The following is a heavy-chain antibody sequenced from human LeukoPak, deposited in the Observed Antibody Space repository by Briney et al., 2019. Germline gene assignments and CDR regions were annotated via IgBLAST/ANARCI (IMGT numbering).Heavy chain of an antibody. D-gene: IGHD3-22*01. CDR3: ARHVVAVGFDY. Sequence: PGGSLRLSCAASGFTFSSYTMNWVRQAPGMGLEWVSSITSSSSYIYYADSVKGRFTISRDNAKNSLCLQMNSLRAEDTAVYYCARHVVAVGFDYWGQGTLVTVSS. CDR1: GFTFSSYT. CDR2: ITSSSSYI. V-gene: IGHV3-21*01. J-gene: IGHJ4*02.